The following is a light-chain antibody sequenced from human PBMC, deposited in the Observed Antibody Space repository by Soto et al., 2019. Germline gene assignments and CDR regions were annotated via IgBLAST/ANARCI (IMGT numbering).Light chain of an antibody. CDR2: GAS. CDR1: QSVSSN. J-gene: IGKJ1*01. V-gene: IGKV3-15*01. CDR3: QHMWT. Sequence: EIVMTQSPATLSVSPGERATLSCRASQSVSSNLAWYQQKPGQAPRLLIYGASTRATGIPARFSGSGSGTDFTLTISRLEPEDFAVYYCQHMWTLCQGTKVDIK.